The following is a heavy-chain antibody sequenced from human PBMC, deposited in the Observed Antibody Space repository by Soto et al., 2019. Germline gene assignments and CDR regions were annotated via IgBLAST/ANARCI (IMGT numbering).Heavy chain of an antibody. CDR1: GYSFSSHA. J-gene: IGHJ4*02. CDR2: IIPVFGTP. D-gene: IGHD6-13*01. Sequence: QVQLEQSGSEVKKSGSSVKVSCKASGYSFSSHAITWVRQAPGQGLEWLGGIIPVFGTPSYAQKFQGRVTISADKSTNTSYLELRRLRSEATAVNYCARGGALSTSWYWGGGLDSWGQGTQVTVSS. V-gene: IGHV1-69*06. CDR3: ARGGALSTSWYWGGGLDS.